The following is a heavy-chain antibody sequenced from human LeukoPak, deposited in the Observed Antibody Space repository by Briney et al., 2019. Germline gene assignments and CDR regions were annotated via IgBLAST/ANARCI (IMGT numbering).Heavy chain of an antibody. Sequence: GGSLRLSCAGSGFTFNNYGIHWVRQAPGKGLEWVAVISFDGSDKYYADSVKGRFTISRDNSKNTLYLQINSLRAEDTAVYYCAKDHLPGIVVADRDYWGQGTLVTVSS. CDR3: AKDHLPGIVVADRDY. CDR1: GFTFNNYG. V-gene: IGHV3-30*18. CDR2: ISFDGSDK. J-gene: IGHJ4*02. D-gene: IGHD6-19*01.